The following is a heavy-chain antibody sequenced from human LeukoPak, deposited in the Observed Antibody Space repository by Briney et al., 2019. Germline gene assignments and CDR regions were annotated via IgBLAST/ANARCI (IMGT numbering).Heavy chain of an antibody. D-gene: IGHD2-21*02. CDR3: ASQPGGVTNFFDY. Sequence: SETLSLTCTVSGGSISSNSYYWGWIRQPPGEGLEWIGSVYYSGSTYYHPSLKNRVTISVDTSKNQFSLQLSSVTAADTAVYYCASQPGGVTNFFDYWGQGTMVTVSS. CDR1: GGSISSNSYY. V-gene: IGHV4-39*01. CDR2: VYYSGST. J-gene: IGHJ4*02.